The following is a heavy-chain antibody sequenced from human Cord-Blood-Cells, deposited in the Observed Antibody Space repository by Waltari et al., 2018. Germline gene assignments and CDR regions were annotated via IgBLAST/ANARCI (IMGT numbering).Heavy chain of an antibody. V-gene: IGHV4-31*03. D-gene: IGHD2-2*01. CDR3: ARHPSPGYCSSTSCPRYNWFDP. CDR2: SYYSGST. J-gene: IGHJ5*02. Sequence: QVQLQESGPGLVKPSQTLSLTCTVSGGSISSGGSFWSWIRQPPGKGLAWIGYSYYSGSTYYNPSLKSRVTISVDTSKNQFSLKLSSVTAADTAVYYCARHPSPGYCSSTSCPRYNWFDPWGQGTLVTVSS. CDR1: GGSISSGGSF.